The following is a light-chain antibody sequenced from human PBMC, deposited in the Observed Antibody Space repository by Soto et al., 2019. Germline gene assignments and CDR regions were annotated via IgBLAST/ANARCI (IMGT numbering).Light chain of an antibody. CDR1: QSVSSY. J-gene: IGKJ5*01. V-gene: IGKV3-11*01. CDR3: QQFNSWQT. Sequence: EIALTQSPATPSLSPGERATLSCRASQSVSSYLSCYQQKPGQAPRLLIYDASNRATGIPARFSGSGSGTDFTLTISSLEPEDFAVYYCQQFNSWQTFGQGTRLEIK. CDR2: DAS.